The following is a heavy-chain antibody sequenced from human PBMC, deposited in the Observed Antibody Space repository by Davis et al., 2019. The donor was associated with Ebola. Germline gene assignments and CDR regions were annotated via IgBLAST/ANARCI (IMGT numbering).Heavy chain of an antibody. CDR1: GGSISSTSYY. Sequence: PSETLSLTCTVSGGSISSTSYYWGWIRQSPGKGLEWIGCIYYYGNTYYNPSLKSRVTISVDTSKNQFSLELSSVTAADTAVYFCARQVDPWGPGTLVTVSS. J-gene: IGHJ5*02. CDR3: ARQVDP. CDR2: IYYYGNT. V-gene: IGHV4-39*01.